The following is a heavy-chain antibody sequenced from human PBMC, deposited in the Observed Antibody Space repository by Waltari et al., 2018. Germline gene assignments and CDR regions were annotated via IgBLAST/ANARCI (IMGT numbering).Heavy chain of an antibody. CDR1: GYSISSGYY. CDR3: ARDANFWSGHPLGY. CDR2: IDHSGST. V-gene: IGHV4-38-2*02. Sequence: QVQLQESGPGLVKPSETLSLTCTVSGYSISSGYYWGWIRQPPGKGLEWIGTIDHSGSTYSTQSLKSRVIISVDKSKNQFSLRLRSVTAADTAVYYCARDANFWSGHPLGYWGQGTLVTVSS. D-gene: IGHD3-3*01. J-gene: IGHJ4*02.